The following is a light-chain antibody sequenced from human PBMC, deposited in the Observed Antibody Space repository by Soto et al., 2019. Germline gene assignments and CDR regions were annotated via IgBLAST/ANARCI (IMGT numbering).Light chain of an antibody. J-gene: IGKJ4*01. CDR1: QSLSSS. CDR3: QQSYSTPLT. Sequence: PLPPSPSSVSASLGDRVTISCRASQSLSSSFPWSQQKPGKAPKLLIYAASSLQSGVPSRFSGSGSGTDFTLTISSLQPEDFATYYCQQSYSTPLTFGGGTKVDIK. V-gene: IGKV1-39*01. CDR2: AAS.